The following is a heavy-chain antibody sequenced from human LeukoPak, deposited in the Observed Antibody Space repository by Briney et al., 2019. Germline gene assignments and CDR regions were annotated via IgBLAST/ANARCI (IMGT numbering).Heavy chain of an antibody. Sequence: GGSLRLSCAASGFTFSSYAMSWVRQAPGKGLEGVSGISANGDTTKYADSVKGRFTISRDNAKNTVLLQMNSLRADDTAVYYCAKEGRVAAGTGDYFDYWGQGTLVTVSS. D-gene: IGHD6-13*01. CDR3: AKEGRVAAGTGDYFDY. CDR1: GFTFSSYA. J-gene: IGHJ4*02. V-gene: IGHV3-23*01. CDR2: ISANGDTT.